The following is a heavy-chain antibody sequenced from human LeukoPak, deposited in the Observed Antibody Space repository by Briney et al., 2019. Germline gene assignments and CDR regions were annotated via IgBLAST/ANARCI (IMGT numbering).Heavy chain of an antibody. J-gene: IGHJ4*02. CDR1: GFTFSNAW. D-gene: IGHD4-17*01. Sequence: GGSLRLSCAASGFTFSNAWMSWVRQAPGKGLEWVGRIKSKTDGGTTDYAAPVKGRFTISRDDSKNTLYLQMNSLKTEDTAVYYCTTVATVLAVTTNYWGWGTLVTVSS. CDR3: TTVATVLAVTTNY. V-gene: IGHV3-15*01. CDR2: IKSKTDGGTT.